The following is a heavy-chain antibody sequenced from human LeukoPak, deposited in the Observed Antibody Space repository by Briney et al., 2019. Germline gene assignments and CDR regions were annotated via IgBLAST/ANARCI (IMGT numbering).Heavy chain of an antibody. Sequence: ASVKVSCKASRGTFSSYTISWVRQAPGQGLEWMGGIIPIFGTANYAQKFQGRVTMTTDTSTSTAYMELRSLRSDDTAVYYCAVDYGGNSAYDYWGQGTLVTVSS. CDR3: AVDYGGNSAYDY. V-gene: IGHV1-69*05. CDR1: RGTFSSYT. J-gene: IGHJ4*02. CDR2: IIPIFGTA. D-gene: IGHD4-23*01.